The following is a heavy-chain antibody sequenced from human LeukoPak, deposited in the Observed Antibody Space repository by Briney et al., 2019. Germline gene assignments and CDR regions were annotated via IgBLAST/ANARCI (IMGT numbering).Heavy chain of an antibody. J-gene: IGHJ1*01. CDR2: INHSGST. CDR3: ARGGRSPPRP. V-gene: IGHV4-34*01. Sequence: PSETLSLTCAVYGGSFSGYYWSWTRQPPGKGLEWIGEINHSGSTNYNPSLKSRVTISVDTSKNQFSLKLSSVTAADTAVYYCARGGRSPPRPWGQGTLVTVSS. D-gene: IGHD6-13*01. CDR1: GGSFSGYY.